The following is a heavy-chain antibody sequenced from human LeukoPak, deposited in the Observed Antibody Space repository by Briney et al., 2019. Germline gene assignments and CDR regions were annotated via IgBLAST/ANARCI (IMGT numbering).Heavy chain of an antibody. CDR2: ISSSSTYI. CDR3: AITPYGDWNSINWFDP. J-gene: IGHJ5*02. CDR1: GFTFSSYS. Sequence: GGSLRLSCAASGFTFSSYSMNWVRQAPGKGLEWVSSISSSSTYIYYSDSLKGRFTISRDNAKNSLYLQMNSLRAEDTAVCYCAITPYGDWNSINWFDPWGQGTLVTVSS. V-gene: IGHV3-21*01. D-gene: IGHD1-7*01.